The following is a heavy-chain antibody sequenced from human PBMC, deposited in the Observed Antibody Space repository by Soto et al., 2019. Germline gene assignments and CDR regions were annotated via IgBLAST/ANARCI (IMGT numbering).Heavy chain of an antibody. J-gene: IGHJ4*02. V-gene: IGHV1-69*06. CDR3: ARGDTGGFRRYFDN. D-gene: IGHD2-8*02. Sequence: QMQLVQSGAEVKKPGSSVKVSCKASGGTFTNFINNSINWAPRAPGQWLEWMGEIVAKIGTEKYAQKFQGRVTISADKTTGTEYMELRSVRTEDTGLCNCARGDTGGFRRYFDNWGKGTRVTVSS. CDR2: IVAKIGTE. CDR1: GGTFTNFINNS.